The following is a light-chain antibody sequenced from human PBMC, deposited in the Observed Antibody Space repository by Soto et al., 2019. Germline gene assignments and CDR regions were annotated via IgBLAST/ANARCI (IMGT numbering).Light chain of an antibody. CDR2: GVT. CDR3: SSYTSGSSHYV. J-gene: IGLJ1*01. CDR1: SSDVGGYNY. Sequence: QSALTQPHSVSGSPGQSVTISCTGTSSDVGGYNYVSWYQHHPGKAPKLIIYGVTNRPSGVSNRFSGSKSGNTASLTISGLQAEDEADYHCSSYTSGSSHYVFGTGTKVTVL. V-gene: IGLV2-14*01.